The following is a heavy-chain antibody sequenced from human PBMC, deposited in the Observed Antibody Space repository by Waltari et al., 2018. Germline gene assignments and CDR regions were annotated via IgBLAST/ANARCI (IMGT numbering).Heavy chain of an antibody. Sequence: EVQLLESGGGLVQPGGSLRLSCAASGFIFSSHAMSGVRRAPGKGLEWGSAISGSGVSTYYADSVKGRFTISRDNSKNTLYLQMNSLRAEDTAVYYCAKDRQLVKSNYFDYWGQGTLVTVSS. D-gene: IGHD6-6*01. V-gene: IGHV3-23*01. CDR2: ISGSGVST. CDR1: GFIFSSHA. J-gene: IGHJ4*02. CDR3: AKDRQLVKSNYFDY.